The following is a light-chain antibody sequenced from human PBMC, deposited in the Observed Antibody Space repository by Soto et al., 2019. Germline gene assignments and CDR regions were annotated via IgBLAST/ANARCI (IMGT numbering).Light chain of an antibody. CDR2: GAS. J-gene: IGKJ3*01. V-gene: IGKV3-15*01. CDR3: QQSYSALVT. Sequence: EIVMTQSPGTLSVSPGEGATLSCRASQSVGSNLAWYQQKPGQAPRLLIYGASTRATAIPARFSGSGSGTEFTLTISSLQLEDFATYYCQQSYSALVTFGPGTKVDIK. CDR1: QSVGSN.